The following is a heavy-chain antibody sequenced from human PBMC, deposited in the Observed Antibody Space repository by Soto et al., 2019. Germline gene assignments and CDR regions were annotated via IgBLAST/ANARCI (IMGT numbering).Heavy chain of an antibody. CDR2: IIPIFGTA. CDR1: GCTFSSYA. Sequence: SVKVSCKASGCTFSSYAISWVRQAPGQGLEWMGGIIPIFGTANYAQKFQGRVTITADESTSTAYMELSSLRSEETAVYYCARPQQMYYDFWSGFSAGMDVWGQGTTVTVSS. D-gene: IGHD3-3*01. V-gene: IGHV1-69*13. J-gene: IGHJ6*02. CDR3: ARPQQMYYDFWSGFSAGMDV.